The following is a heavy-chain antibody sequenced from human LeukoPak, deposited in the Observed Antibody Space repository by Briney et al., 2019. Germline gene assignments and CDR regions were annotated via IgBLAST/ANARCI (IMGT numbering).Heavy chain of an antibody. V-gene: IGHV3-33*01. CDR3: AREGRYYGSGRFFDY. CDR2: IWYDGSNK. J-gene: IGHJ4*02. CDR1: GFTFSSYG. D-gene: IGHD3-10*01. Sequence: GGSLRLSCAASGFTFSSYGMHWVRQAPGKGLEWVAVIWYDGSNKYYADSVKGRFTISRDNSKNTLYLQMNSLRAEDTAVYYCAREGRYYGSGRFFDYWGQGTLVTVSS.